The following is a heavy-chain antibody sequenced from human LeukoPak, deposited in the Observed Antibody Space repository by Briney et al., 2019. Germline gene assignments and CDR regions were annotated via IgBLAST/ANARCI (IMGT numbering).Heavy chain of an antibody. CDR2: ISGSGGST. V-gene: IGHV3-23*01. CDR1: GFTFSSYA. J-gene: IGHJ4*02. CDR3: AKTGQWLVEGYFDY. Sequence: GGSLRLSCAASGFTFSSYAMSWVRQAPGKGLEWVSAISGSGGSTYYADSVKGRFTISRENSKNTLYLQMNSLRAEDTAVYYCAKTGQWLVEGYFDYWGQGTLVTVSS. D-gene: IGHD6-19*01.